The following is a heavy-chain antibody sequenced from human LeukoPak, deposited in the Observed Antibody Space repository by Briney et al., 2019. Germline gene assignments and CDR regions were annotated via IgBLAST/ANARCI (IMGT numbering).Heavy chain of an antibody. J-gene: IGHJ4*02. Sequence: AGGSLRLSGAASGFIVSSNYMSWVRQAPGRGLEWVGFIRSKAYGGTTEYAASVKGRFSISRDDSNSVAYLKMNSLKSEDTAVYYCTRPVVPRYGYNYKYWGQGTLVTVSS. CDR1: GFIVSSNY. CDR3: TRPVVPRYGYNYKY. V-gene: IGHV3-49*04. D-gene: IGHD5-24*01. CDR2: IRSKAYGGTT.